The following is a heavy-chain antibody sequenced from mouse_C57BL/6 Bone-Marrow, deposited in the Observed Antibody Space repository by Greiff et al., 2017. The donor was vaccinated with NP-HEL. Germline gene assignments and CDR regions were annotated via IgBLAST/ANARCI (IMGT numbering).Heavy chain of an antibody. CDR3: ARCDYSAWFAY. V-gene: IGHV1-63*01. CDR2: IYPGGGYT. CDR1: GYTFTNYW. Sequence: VQGVESGAELVRPGTSVKMSCKASGYTFTNYWIGWAKQRPGHGLEWIGDIYPGGGYTNYNEKFKGKATLTADKSSSTAYMQFSSLTSEDSAIYYCARCDYSAWFAYWGQGTLVTVSA. J-gene: IGHJ3*01. D-gene: IGHD2-4*01.